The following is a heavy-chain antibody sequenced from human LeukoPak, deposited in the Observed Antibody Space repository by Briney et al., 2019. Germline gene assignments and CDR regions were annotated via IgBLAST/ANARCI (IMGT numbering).Heavy chain of an antibody. CDR2: ISSNGSTI. CDR3: AREGSSWYPQDY. Sequence: GGSLTLSCAPSGFTFSDYYVSWIRHARGEGREWGSEISSNGSTIYYADSVKGRFTISRDNPKNSLYLQMNSVRAEDTAVYYCAREGSSWYPQDYWGQGTLVTVSS. D-gene: IGHD6-13*01. CDR1: GFTFSDYY. J-gene: IGHJ4*02. V-gene: IGHV3-11*01.